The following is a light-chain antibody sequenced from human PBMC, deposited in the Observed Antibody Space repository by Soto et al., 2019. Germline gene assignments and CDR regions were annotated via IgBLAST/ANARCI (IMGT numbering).Light chain of an antibody. CDR1: QSISGY. V-gene: IGKV1-39*01. Sequence: DIQMTQSPSSLSASVGDRVTITCRASQSISGYLNWYQKKSGQAPRLLMYAASSLQSGVPSRFSGSGSETDFTLTISSLQPEDSATYYCQQSDSMPWTFGQGTKVEIK. CDR2: AAS. J-gene: IGKJ1*01. CDR3: QQSDSMPWT.